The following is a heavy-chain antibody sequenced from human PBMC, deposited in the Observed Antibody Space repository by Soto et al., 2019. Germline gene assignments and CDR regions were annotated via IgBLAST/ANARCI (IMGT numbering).Heavy chain of an antibody. CDR3: AASDSSGYAFDI. Sequence: GASVKVSCKASGFTFTSSAVQWVRQARGQRLEWIGWIVVGSGNTNYAQKFQERVTITRDMSTSTAYMELSSLRSEDTAVYYCAASDSSGYAFDIWGQGTMVPVS. CDR1: GFTFTSSA. D-gene: IGHD3-22*01. V-gene: IGHV1-58*01. CDR2: IVVGSGNT. J-gene: IGHJ3*02.